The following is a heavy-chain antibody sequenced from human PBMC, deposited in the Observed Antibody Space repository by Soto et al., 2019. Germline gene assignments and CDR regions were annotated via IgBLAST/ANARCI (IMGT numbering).Heavy chain of an antibody. CDR1: GFTFSSYS. J-gene: IGHJ6*02. CDR3: ARLKVVVAPAAADYYGMDV. D-gene: IGHD2-2*01. V-gene: IGHV3-21*01. Sequence: GGSLRLSCAASGFTFSSYSMNWVRQAPGKGLEWVSSISSSSSYIYYADSVKGRFTISRDNAKNSLYLQMNSLRAEDTAVYYCARLKVVVAPAAADYYGMDVWGQGTTVTVSS. CDR2: ISSSSSYI.